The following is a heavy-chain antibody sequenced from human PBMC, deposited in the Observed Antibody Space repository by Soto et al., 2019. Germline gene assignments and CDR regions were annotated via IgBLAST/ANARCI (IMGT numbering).Heavy chain of an antibody. D-gene: IGHD5-18*01. CDR3: ATPRGGYSYGPLDY. CDR1: GFTFSSYA. Sequence: QVQLVESGGGVVQPGRSLRLSCAASGFTFSSYAMHWVRQAPGKGLEWVAVISYDGSNKYHADSVKGRFTISRDNSKNTLYLQMNSLRAEDTAVYYCATPRGGYSYGPLDYWGQGTLVTVSS. CDR2: ISYDGSNK. J-gene: IGHJ4*02. V-gene: IGHV3-30-3*01.